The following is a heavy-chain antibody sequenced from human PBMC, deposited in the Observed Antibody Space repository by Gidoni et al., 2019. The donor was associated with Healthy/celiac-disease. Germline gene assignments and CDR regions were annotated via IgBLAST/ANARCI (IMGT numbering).Heavy chain of an antibody. CDR3: ARDAPAERVAATVVPLGWFDP. D-gene: IGHD2-15*01. J-gene: IGHJ5*02. V-gene: IGHV4-59*01. CDR1: GGSISRYY. CDR2: IYYSGST. Sequence: QVQLQESGPGLVQPSATLSLTCTVSGGSISRYYWSWIRQPPGKGLEWIGYIYYSGSTNYNPSLKSRFTISVDTSKNQFSRKLSSVTAADTAVYYCARDAPAERVAATVVPLGWFDPWGQGTLVTVSS.